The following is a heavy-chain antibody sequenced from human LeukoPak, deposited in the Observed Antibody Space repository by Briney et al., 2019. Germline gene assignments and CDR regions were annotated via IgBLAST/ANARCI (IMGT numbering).Heavy chain of an antibody. J-gene: IGHJ3*02. CDR1: GGSFSNYY. CDR3: ARLHDAFDI. Sequence: PSETLSLTCAVDGGSFSNYYWSWIRQPPGKGLEWIGEINRNGSTNYNPSLESRVTISIDTSKNQFSLRLNSVTAADTAVYYCARLHDAFDIWGQGTMVTVSS. V-gene: IGHV4-34*01. CDR2: INRNGST.